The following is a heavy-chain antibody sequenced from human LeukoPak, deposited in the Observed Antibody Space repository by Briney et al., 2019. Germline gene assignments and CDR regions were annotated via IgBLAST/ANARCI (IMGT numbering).Heavy chain of an antibody. J-gene: IGHJ4*02. CDR2: IYYSGST. CDR3: ARVGSSGWSYFDY. D-gene: IGHD6-19*01. Sequence: PSETLSLTCTVSGGSLSSYYWSWIRQPPGKGLEWIGYIYYSGSTNYNASLKSRVTISVDTSKNQFSLKLSSVTAADTAVYYCARVGSSGWSYFDYWGQGTLVTVSS. V-gene: IGHV4-59*01. CDR1: GGSLSSYY.